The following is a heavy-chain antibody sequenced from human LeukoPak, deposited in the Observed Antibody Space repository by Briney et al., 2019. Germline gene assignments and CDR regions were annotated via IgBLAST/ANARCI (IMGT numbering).Heavy chain of an antibody. CDR1: GFTFSSYW. D-gene: IGHD3-3*01. CDR3: ARDLRFYDY. Sequence: GGSLRLSCAASGFTFSSYWMSWVRRAPGKGLEWVANIKQDGSEKYYVDSVKGRFTISIDNAKSSLYLQMNSLRAEDTAVYYCARDLRFYDYWGQGTLVTVSS. CDR2: IKQDGSEK. J-gene: IGHJ4*02. V-gene: IGHV3-7*01.